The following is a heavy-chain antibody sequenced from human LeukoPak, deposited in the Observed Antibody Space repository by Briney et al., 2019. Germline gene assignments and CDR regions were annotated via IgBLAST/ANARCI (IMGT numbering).Heavy chain of an antibody. Sequence: EASVKVSCKASGYTFTNYDFNWVRQAPGQGLEWLGWMRPNTGDTHSALKFQGRVTMTRDTSITTAYMELSSLASDDTAVYFCAISTGWYRLDYWGQGTKVTVSS. J-gene: IGHJ4*02. V-gene: IGHV1-8*01. CDR3: AISTGWYRLDY. CDR1: GYTFTNYD. D-gene: IGHD6-19*01. CDR2: MRPNTGDT.